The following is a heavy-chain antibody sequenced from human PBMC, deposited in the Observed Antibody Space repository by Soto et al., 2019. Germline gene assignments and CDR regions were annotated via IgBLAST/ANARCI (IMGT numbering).Heavy chain of an antibody. J-gene: IGHJ4*02. CDR3: ARSTYYYDSSRYGFYYFDY. CDR1: GFSLSTSGMC. CDR2: IDWDDDK. D-gene: IGHD3-22*01. V-gene: IGHV2-70*11. Sequence: SGPTLVNPTQTLTLTCTFSGFSLSTSGMCVSWIRQPPGKALEWLARIDWDDDKYYSTSLKTRLTISKDTSKNQVVLTMTNMDPVDTATYYCARSTYYYDSSRYGFYYFDYWGQGTLVTVSS.